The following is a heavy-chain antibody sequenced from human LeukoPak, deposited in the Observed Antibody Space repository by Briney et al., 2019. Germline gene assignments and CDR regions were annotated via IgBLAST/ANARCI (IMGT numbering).Heavy chain of an antibody. V-gene: IGHV1-24*01. CDR3: ATDLDYGGNSGSN. J-gene: IGHJ4*02. Sequence: ASVKVSCKVSGYTLTELSMHWVRQAPGKGLEWMGGFDPEDGETIYAQKFRGRVTMTEDTSTDTAYMELSSLRSEDTAVYYCATDLDYGGNSGSNWGQGTLVTVSS. D-gene: IGHD4-23*01. CDR2: FDPEDGET. CDR1: GYTLTELS.